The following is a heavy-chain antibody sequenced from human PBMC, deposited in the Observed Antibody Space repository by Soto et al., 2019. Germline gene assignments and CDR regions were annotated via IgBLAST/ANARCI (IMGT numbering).Heavy chain of an antibody. CDR2: IHPGESDF. CDR1: GYSFSTYW. J-gene: IGHJ6*02. Sequence: GESLKISCKGSGYSFSTYWIAWVRQMPGKGLEWMGIIHPGESDFRYSPSFQGQVTISTDKSINTAYLQWSSLKASDTAIYYCARHLSGSGSPPRYGMDVWGQGTTVTVSS. D-gene: IGHD3-10*01. V-gene: IGHV5-51*01. CDR3: ARHLSGSGSPPRYGMDV.